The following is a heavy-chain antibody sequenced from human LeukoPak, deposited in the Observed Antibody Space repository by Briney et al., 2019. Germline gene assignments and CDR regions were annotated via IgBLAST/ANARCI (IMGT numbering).Heavy chain of an antibody. D-gene: IGHD5-24*01. CDR1: GYTFTSYG. V-gene: IGHV1-18*01. Sequence: ASVKVSCKASGYTFTSYGIRWVRQAPGQGLEWMGWISAYNGNTNYAQKLQGRVTMTTDTSTSTDHMEMRSLRSDDTAVYYCERWVERWLQSPHFASWGQGTLATVSS. J-gene: IGHJ4*02. CDR2: ISAYNGNT. CDR3: ERWVERWLQSPHFAS.